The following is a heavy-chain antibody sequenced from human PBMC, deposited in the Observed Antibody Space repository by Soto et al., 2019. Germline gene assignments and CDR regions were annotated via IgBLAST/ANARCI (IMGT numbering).Heavy chain of an antibody. CDR1: GFSLSTSGVG. D-gene: IGHD5-12*01. V-gene: IGHV2-5*02. J-gene: IGHJ4*02. CDR2: IYWDDDK. CDR3: AHKVGLGLRFEKGEFDY. Sequence: SGPTLVQPTQTLTLTCTFSGFSLSTSGVGVGWIRQPPGKALEWLALIYWDDDKRYSPSLKSRLTITKDTSKNQVVLTMTNMDPVDTATYYCAHKVGLGLRFEKGEFDYWGQGTLVTVSS.